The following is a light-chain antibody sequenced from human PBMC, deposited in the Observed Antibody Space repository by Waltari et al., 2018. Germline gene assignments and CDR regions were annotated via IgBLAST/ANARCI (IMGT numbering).Light chain of an antibody. CDR1: QRVGSSS. CDR2: RAS. CDR3: QQHGTLPAT. J-gene: IGKJ1*01. V-gene: IGKV3-20*01. Sequence: EIVLTQSPGTASLSPGERVTLSCRASQRVGSSSLAWYQQKPGQAPRLVIYRASRRATGILDRVSGSGSGTDFSLTISRLEPEDFAVYYCQQHGTLPATFGQGTKVEIK.